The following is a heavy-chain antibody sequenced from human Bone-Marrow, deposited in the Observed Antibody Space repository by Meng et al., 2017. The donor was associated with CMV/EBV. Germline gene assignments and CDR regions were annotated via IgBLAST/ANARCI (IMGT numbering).Heavy chain of an antibody. CDR2: IYYSGST. Sequence: SETLSLTCTVSGGSISSYYWSWIRQPPGKGLEWIGYIYYSGSTNYNPSLKSRVTMSVDTSKTQFSLELRSVSAAGTAVYYCARGGYCSSTSCYGRRYYIDYWGQGTLVTVSS. J-gene: IGHJ4*02. D-gene: IGHD2-2*01. CDR1: GGSISSYY. V-gene: IGHV4-59*01. CDR3: ARGGYCSSTSCYGRRYYIDY.